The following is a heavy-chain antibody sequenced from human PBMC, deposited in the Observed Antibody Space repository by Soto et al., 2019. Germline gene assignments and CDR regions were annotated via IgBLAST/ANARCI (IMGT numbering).Heavy chain of an antibody. CDR1: GFTFSSNS. D-gene: IGHD6-19*01. CDR2: ISSSSSTI. CDR3: ARTAVAGPRGYFDY. J-gene: IGHJ4*02. Sequence: EVQLVESGGGLVQPGRSLRLSCAASGFTFSSNSMNWVRQVPGKGLEWVSYISSSSSTIYYADSVKGRFTISRDNAKNSLYLQMNSLRDEDTAVYYCARTAVAGPRGYFDYWGQGTLVTVSS. V-gene: IGHV3-48*02.